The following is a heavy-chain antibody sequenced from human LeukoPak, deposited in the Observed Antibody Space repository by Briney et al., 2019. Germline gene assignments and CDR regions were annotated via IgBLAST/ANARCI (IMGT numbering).Heavy chain of an antibody. V-gene: IGHV3-23*01. CDR2: ISGSGGST. CDR3: AKGYCSSTSCYLYYFDY. J-gene: IGHJ4*02. Sequence: PGGSLRLSCAASGFTFSSYAMSWVRQAPGKGLEWVSAISGSGGSTYYADSVKGRFTISRDNSKNTLYLKMNSLRAEDTAVYYCAKGYCSSTSCYLYYFDYWGQGTLVTVSS. CDR1: GFTFSSYA. D-gene: IGHD2-2*01.